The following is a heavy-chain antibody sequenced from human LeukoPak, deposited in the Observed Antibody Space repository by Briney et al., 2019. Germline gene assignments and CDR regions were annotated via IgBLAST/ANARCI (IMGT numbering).Heavy chain of an antibody. Sequence: GGSLRLSCAASGFTFSDFCMSWVRQAPGKGLEWVANIRQDGSEKYYVDSVKGRFTISRDNAQKSLYLEIDSLRAEDTAVYYCAREGIQLYFPLTHCGQGTLVTVSS. CDR2: IRQDGSEK. CDR1: GFTFSDFC. D-gene: IGHD5-18*01. CDR3: AREGIQLYFPLTH. J-gene: IGHJ4*02. V-gene: IGHV3-7*01.